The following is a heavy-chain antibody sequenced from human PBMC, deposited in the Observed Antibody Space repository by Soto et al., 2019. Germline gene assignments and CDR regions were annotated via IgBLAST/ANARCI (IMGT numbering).Heavy chain of an antibody. CDR3: ARFVRSCSGTTCYTRADV. J-gene: IGHJ6*02. D-gene: IGHD2-2*02. CDR2: IYSSGNT. V-gene: IGHV4-61*01. CDR1: GGSVSSDTHY. Sequence: SETLSLTCTVSGGSVSSDTHYWSWIRQPPGKRLEWIGFIYSSGNTNYNPSLKSRVTMSVDTSKNQFTLKLRSVIVADTAVYHCARFVRSCSGTTCYTRADVWGQGTTVTVSS.